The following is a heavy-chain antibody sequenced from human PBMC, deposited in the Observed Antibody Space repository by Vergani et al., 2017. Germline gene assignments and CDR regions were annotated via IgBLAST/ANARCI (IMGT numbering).Heavy chain of an antibody. CDR1: GFTFSSYA. CDR3: ARVRWLQSFNWFDP. V-gene: IGHV3-30*01. D-gene: IGHD5-24*01. CDR2: ISYDGSNK. J-gene: IGHJ5*02. Sequence: QVQLVESGGGVVQPGRSLRLSCAASGFTFSSYAMHWVRQAPGKGLEWVAVISYDGSNKYYADSVKGRFTISRDNSKNTLYLQMNSLRAEDTAVYYCARVRWLQSFNWFDPWGQGTLVTVSS.